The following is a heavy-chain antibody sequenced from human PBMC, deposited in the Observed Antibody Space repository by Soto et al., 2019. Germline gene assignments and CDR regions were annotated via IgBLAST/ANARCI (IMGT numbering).Heavy chain of an antibody. D-gene: IGHD1-1*01. CDR3: AKEGPITNWYFDS. J-gene: IGHJ4*02. CDR1: GFTFSNYG. V-gene: IGHV3-30*18. CDR2: ISYDGNVA. Sequence: QVQLVESGGGVVQLGRSLRLSCAASGFTFSNYGMHWVRQAPGKGLEWVIVISYDGNVAYYADSVKGRFTISRDNSKNTLYLQMNSLRTEDTSMYYCAKEGPITNWYFDSWGQGTLVTVSS.